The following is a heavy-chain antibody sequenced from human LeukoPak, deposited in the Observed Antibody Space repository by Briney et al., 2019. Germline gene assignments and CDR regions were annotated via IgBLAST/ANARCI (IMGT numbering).Heavy chain of an antibody. CDR3: ARHSPVGIYYFDY. CDR2: IYYSGST. CDR1: GGSISSSSYY. J-gene: IGHJ4*02. V-gene: IGHV4-39*01. Sequence: PSETLSLTCTVSGGSISSSSYYWAWIRQPPGKGLEWIGSIYYSGSTYYNPSLKSRVTISVDTSKNQFSLKLSSVTAADTAVYYCARHSPVGIYYFDYWGQGTLVTVSS. D-gene: IGHD1-26*01.